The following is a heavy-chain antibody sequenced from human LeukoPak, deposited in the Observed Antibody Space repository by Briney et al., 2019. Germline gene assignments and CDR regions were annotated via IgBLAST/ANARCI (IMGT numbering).Heavy chain of an antibody. D-gene: IGHD5-24*01. V-gene: IGHV3-48*03. CDR2: ISSSGSTT. Sequence: GGSLRLSCAASGFTFSAYEMNWVPQAPGKGLEWVSHISSSGSTTYYADSVKGRSTISRDNAKNSLYLQMNSLRAEDTAVYYCASPQYYFDYWGQGTMVTVSS. CDR3: ASPQYYFDY. CDR1: GFTFSAYE. J-gene: IGHJ4*02.